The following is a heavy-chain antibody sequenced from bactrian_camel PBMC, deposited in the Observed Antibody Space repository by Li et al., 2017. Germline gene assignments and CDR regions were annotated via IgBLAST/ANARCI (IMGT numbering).Heavy chain of an antibody. D-gene: IGHD4*01. CDR3: AFAPGFTLWRGFLDADVHKF. Sequence: QLVESGGGTVQTGESLRLSCAASGATGVAYSMSWFRQAPGKEREGVQTIDNDGRTRYGKIDSVKGRFTISRDNAKPTMYLQMDNLQPEDTAIYYCAFAPGFTLWRGFLDADVHKFWGRGTQV. CDR1: GATGVAYS. V-gene: IGHV3S28*01. J-gene: IGHJ4*01. CDR2: IDNDGRTR.